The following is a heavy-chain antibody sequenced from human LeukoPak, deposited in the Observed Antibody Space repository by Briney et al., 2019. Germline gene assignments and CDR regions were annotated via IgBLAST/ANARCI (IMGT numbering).Heavy chain of an antibody. V-gene: IGHV1-2*02. CDR1: GYTFTGYY. CDR2: INPNSGGT. J-gene: IGHJ4*02. Sequence: ASVKVSCKASGYTFTGYYMHWVRQAPGQGLEWMGWINPNSGGTNYAQKFQGRVTMTRDTSISTAYMELSRLRSDDTAVYYCARDPSMVQWLDRMYYFDYWGQGTLVTVSS. D-gene: IGHD6-19*01. CDR3: ARDPSMVQWLDRMYYFDY.